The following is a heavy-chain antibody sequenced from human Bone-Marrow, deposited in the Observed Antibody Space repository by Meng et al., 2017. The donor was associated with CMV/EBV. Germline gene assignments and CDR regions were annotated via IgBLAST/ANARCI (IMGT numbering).Heavy chain of an antibody. CDR2: IYYSGST. V-gene: IGHV4-59*01. Sequence: SETLSLTCTVSGGSISSYYWSWIRQPPGKGLEWIGYIYYSGSTSYNPSLKSRVTISVDTSKNQFSLKLSSVTAADTAVYYCARVLRGIAVAGYDYWVQGTLVTVSS. J-gene: IGHJ4*02. CDR1: GGSISSYY. D-gene: IGHD6-19*01. CDR3: ARVLRGIAVAGYDY.